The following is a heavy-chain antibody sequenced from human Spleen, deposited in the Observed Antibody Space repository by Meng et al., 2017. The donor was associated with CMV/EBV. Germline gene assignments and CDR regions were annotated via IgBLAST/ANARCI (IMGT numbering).Heavy chain of an antibody. CDR1: GGSISSSSFY. Sequence: GSLRLSCTVSGGSISSSSFYWGWIRQPPGKGLEWIGNIYYSVNTHYNPSLKSRVTISVDTSKNQFSLKLSSVTAADTAVYYCARAGTVVRGLRDYYYYYGMDVWGQGTTVTVSS. J-gene: IGHJ6*02. CDR3: ARAGTVVRGLRDYYYYYGMDV. V-gene: IGHV4-39*07. CDR2: IYYSVNT. D-gene: IGHD4-23*01.